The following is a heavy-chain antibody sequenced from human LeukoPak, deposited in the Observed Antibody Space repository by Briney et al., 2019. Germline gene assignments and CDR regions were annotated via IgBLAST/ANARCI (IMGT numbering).Heavy chain of an antibody. Sequence: PGRSLRLSCAASGFTFDDYAMHWVRQAPGKGLEWVSAISGSGGSTYYADSVKGRFTISRDNSKNTLYLQMNSLRAEDTAVYYCAKQKGRIAAAGTAEYWGQGTLVTVSS. CDR3: AKQKGRIAAAGTAEY. D-gene: IGHD6-13*01. J-gene: IGHJ4*02. V-gene: IGHV3-23*01. CDR2: ISGSGGST. CDR1: GFTFDDYA.